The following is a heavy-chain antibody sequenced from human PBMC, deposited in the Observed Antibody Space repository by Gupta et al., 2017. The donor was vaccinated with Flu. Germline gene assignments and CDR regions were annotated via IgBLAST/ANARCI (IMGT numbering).Heavy chain of an antibody. J-gene: IGHJ5*02. CDR2: IYTSGST. V-gene: IGHV4-61*02. D-gene: IGHD3-16*01. Sequence: QVQLQESGPGLVKPSQTLSLTCTVSGGSISSGSYYWSWIRQPAGKGLEWIGRIYTSGSTNYNPSLKSRATISVDTSKNQFSLKLSSVTAADTAVYYCARDLGTNWFDPWGQGTLVTVSS. CDR1: GGSISSGSYY. CDR3: ARDLGTNWFDP.